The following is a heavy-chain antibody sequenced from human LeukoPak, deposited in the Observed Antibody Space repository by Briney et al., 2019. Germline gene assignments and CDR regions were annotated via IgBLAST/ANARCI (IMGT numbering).Heavy chain of an antibody. CDR1: GFTFSSYS. Sequence: GGSLRLSCAASGFTFSSYSMNWVRQAPGKGLEWVSSISSSSSYIYYADSVKGRFTISRDNSKNTLYLQMNSLRAEDTAVYYCAKDLVGIFGVVDYWGQGTLVTVSS. D-gene: IGHD3-3*01. V-gene: IGHV3-21*01. CDR3: AKDLVGIFGVVDY. J-gene: IGHJ4*02. CDR2: ISSSSSYI.